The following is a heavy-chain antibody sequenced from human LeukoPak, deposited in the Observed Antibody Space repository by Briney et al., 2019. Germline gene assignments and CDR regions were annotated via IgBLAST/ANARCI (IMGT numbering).Heavy chain of an antibody. CDR1: GFTFSSYG. J-gene: IGHJ4*02. Sequence: GRSLRLSCAASGFTFSSYGMHWVRQAPGKGLEWVAVISYDGSNKYYADSVKGRFTISRDNSKNTLYLQMNSLRAEDTAVYYCAIEDPQEDWGQGTLVTVSS. CDR3: AIEDPQED. V-gene: IGHV3-30*03. CDR2: ISYDGSNK.